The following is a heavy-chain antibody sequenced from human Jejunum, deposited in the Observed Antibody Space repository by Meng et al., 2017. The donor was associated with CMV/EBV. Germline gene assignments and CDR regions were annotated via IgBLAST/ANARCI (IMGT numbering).Heavy chain of an antibody. CDR3: ARGAIVGSTKSYADS. CDR2: IYPGDSDT. Sequence: FNNYWIAWVRQMPGKGLDWMGIIYPGDSDTRYSPSFQGQVTISVDKSLTTAYLQWSSLKASDTAMYFCARGAIVGSTKSYADSWGQGTLVTVSS. V-gene: IGHV5-51*01. D-gene: IGHD1-26*01. CDR1: FNNYW. J-gene: IGHJ4*02.